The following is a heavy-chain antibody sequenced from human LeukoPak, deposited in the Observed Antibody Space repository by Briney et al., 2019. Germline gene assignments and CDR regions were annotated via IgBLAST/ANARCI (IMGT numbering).Heavy chain of an antibody. CDR1: TFTVSSNY. Sequence: PGGSLRLSCAASTFTVSSNYMSWVRQAPGKGLEWVSVFYSGGSTYYADSVKGRFTISRDNAKNSLYLQMNSPRVEDTAVYYCAREATGATGYFDYWGQGTLVTVSS. J-gene: IGHJ4*02. CDR3: AREATGATGYFDY. CDR2: FYSGGST. D-gene: IGHD1-26*01. V-gene: IGHV3-66*01.